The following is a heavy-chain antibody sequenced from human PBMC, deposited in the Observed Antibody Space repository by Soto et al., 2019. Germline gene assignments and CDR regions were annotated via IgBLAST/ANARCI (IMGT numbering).Heavy chain of an antibody. V-gene: IGHV4-34*01. CDR1: GLSFSGYS. CDR2: INHSGST. Sequence: SETLSLTCAVYGLSFSGYSWTWIRQPPGTGLEWIGEINHSGSTNYNPSLKSRVTISVDTSKNQFSLKLTSVTAADTAVYYCARDKITGLFDYWGQGTLVTVSS. D-gene: IGHD2-8*02. CDR3: ARDKITGLFDY. J-gene: IGHJ4*02.